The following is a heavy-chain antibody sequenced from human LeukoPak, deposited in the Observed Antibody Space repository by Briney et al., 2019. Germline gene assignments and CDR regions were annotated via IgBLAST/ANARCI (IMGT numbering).Heavy chain of an antibody. V-gene: IGHV4-39*01. CDR2: IYYSGST. CDR3: ARRGVPAGFNWFDP. CDR1: GGSISSSSYY. D-gene: IGHD2-2*01. Sequence: SETLSLTCTVSGGSISSSSYYWGWIRQPPGKGLEWIGSIYYSGSTYYNPSLKSRVTISVDTSKNQFSLKLSSVTAADTAVYYCARRGVPAGFNWFDPWGQGTLVTVSS. J-gene: IGHJ5*02.